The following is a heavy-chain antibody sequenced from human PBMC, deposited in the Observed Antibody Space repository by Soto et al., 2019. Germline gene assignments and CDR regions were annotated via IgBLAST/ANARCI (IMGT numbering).Heavy chain of an antibody. CDR3: VTVNLVGAAYYFDY. CDR2: VYYSGTT. D-gene: IGHD1-26*01. V-gene: IGHV4-30-4*01. CDR1: GSSIRNGDYY. Sequence: QVQLQEWGPGLVKPSQTLSLTCTVSGSSIRNGDYYWGWIRQPPGKGLEWIGYVYYSGTTYSHPSLKSRVTISVDTSENEFSLRLSSVTAADTAVYYCVTVNLVGAAYYFDYWGPGTLVTVSS. J-gene: IGHJ4*02.